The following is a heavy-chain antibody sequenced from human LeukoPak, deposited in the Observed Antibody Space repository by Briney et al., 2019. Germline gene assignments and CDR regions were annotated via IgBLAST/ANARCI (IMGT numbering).Heavy chain of an antibody. D-gene: IGHD3-9*01. CDR2: IYPGDSDT. V-gene: IGHV5-51*01. CDR1: GYSFTSYW. CDR3: PRTAYDILTGYYTYYFDY. J-gene: IGHJ4*02. Sequence: GESLKISCKGSGYSFTSYWIGWVRQMPGKGLEWMGIIYPGDSDTRYSPSFQGQVTISADKSISTAYLQWSSLKASDTAMYYWPRTAYDILTGYYTYYFDYWGQGTLVTVSS.